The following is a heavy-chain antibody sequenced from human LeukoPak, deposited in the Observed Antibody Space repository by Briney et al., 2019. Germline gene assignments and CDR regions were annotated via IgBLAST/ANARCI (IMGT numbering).Heavy chain of an antibody. D-gene: IGHD3-10*01. Sequence: SETLSLTCTVSGGSIIINNYYWGWVRQPPGKGLEWIGSIYYSGSTYYNPSVKGRITISVDTSKNQFSLKLRSVTAADTAVYFCARDPGTTLRGSRRGYDDYYYYMDVWGRGTTVTISS. V-gene: IGHV4-39*07. CDR3: ARDPGTTLRGSRRGYDDYYYYMDV. J-gene: IGHJ6*03. CDR1: GGSIIINNYY. CDR2: IYYSGST.